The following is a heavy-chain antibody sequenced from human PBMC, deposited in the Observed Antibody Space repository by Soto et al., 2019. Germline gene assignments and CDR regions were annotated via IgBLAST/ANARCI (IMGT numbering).Heavy chain of an antibody. J-gene: IGHJ4*02. V-gene: IGHV3-11*01. CDR3: ARDDYTYGVY. CDR2: IGPYGNSI. CDR1: GFSFRDYF. Sequence: GSLRLACAPSGFSFRDYFMSGIRQAPGKGLEWVSYIGPYGNSIYYADSVKGRFTISRDDAKKSLYLHMNSLRVEDTALYYCARDDYTYGVYWGQGSLVTVSS. D-gene: IGHD3-3*01.